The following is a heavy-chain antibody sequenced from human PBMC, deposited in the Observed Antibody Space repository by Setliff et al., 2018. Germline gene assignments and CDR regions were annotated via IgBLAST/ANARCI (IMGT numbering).Heavy chain of an antibody. J-gene: IGHJ2*01. CDR3: ATGGGQYYDR. CDR2: VNSDGSST. CDR1: GFTFSSYA. V-gene: IGHV3-74*01. D-gene: IGHD3-16*01. Sequence: HPGGSLRLSCAASGFTFSSYAITWVRQAPGKGLEWVSRVNSDGSSTIYADSVKGRFTISRDNAENTLYLQMNSLRPDDTALYYCATGGGQYYDRWGRGTLVTVSS.